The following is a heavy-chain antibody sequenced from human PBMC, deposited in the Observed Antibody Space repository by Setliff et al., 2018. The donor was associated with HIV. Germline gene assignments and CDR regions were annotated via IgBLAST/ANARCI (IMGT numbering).Heavy chain of an antibody. D-gene: IGHD1-26*01. CDR2: IYHSGST. CDR3: ARRTSPPSGLYSAYYMDV. Sequence: SETLSLTCTVSGGSISSNSYFWGGIRQPPGKGLEWIGSIYHSGSTYYNPSLKSRVTISVDTLKNQFSLKLSSVTATDTAVYYCARRTSPPSGLYSAYYMDVWGRGTTVT. V-gene: IGHV4-39*07. CDR1: GGSISSNSYF. J-gene: IGHJ6*03.